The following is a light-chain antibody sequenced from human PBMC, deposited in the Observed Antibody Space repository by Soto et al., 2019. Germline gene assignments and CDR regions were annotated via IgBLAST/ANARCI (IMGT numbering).Light chain of an antibody. CDR3: SSYTSSSTWV. CDR2: DVS. J-gene: IGLJ3*02. V-gene: IGLV2-14*01. Sequence: QSALTQPASVSGSPGQSITISCTGTSSDIGGYNYVSWYQQHPGKAPKLIIYDVSNRHSGVSNRFSGSKSGNTASLTISGLQAEDEADYYCSSYTSSSTWVFGGGTKVTVL. CDR1: SSDIGGYNY.